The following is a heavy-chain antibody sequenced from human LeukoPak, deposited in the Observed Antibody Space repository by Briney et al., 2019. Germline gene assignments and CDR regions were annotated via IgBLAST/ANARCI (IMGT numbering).Heavy chain of an antibody. CDR3: ARGNNYYDSSGYYTGSAFDI. D-gene: IGHD3-22*01. V-gene: IGHV3-11*04. Sequence: PGGSLRLSCAASGFTFSDYYMSWIRQAPGKGLEWVSYISSSGSTIYYADSVKGRFTISRDNAKNSLYLQMNSLRAEDTAVYYCARGNNYYDSSGYYTGSAFDIWGQGTMATVSS. CDR2: ISSSGSTI. J-gene: IGHJ3*02. CDR1: GFTFSDYY.